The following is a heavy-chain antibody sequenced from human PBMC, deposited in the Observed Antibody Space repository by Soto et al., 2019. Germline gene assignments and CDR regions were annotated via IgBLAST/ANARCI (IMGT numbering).Heavy chain of an antibody. D-gene: IGHD1-26*01. Sequence: QITLKESGPTLVKPTQTLTLTCTFSGFSLSTSGVGVGWLRQPPGKALEWLALIYWNADKRYSPSLKSRLTIHKDTSKNQVVLTITNMDPVDTATYYCAHEEGGSNAFDIWGQGTMVTVSS. CDR1: GFSLSTSGVG. CDR3: AHEEGGSNAFDI. J-gene: IGHJ3*02. V-gene: IGHV2-5*01. CDR2: IYWNADK.